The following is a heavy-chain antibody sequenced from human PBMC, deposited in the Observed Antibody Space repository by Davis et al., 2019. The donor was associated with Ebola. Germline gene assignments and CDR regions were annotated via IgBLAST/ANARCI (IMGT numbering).Heavy chain of an antibody. CDR3: ARWSSWWWGWWFDP. D-gene: IGHD2-21*01. Sequence: SETLSLTCTVSGGSISSSSYYWGWIRQPPGKGLEWIGSIYYSGSTYYNPSLKSRVTISVDTSKNQFSLKLSSVTAADTAVYYCARWSSWWWGWWFDPWGQGTLVTVSS. J-gene: IGHJ5*02. CDR1: GGSISSSSYY. CDR2: IYYSGST. V-gene: IGHV4-39*01.